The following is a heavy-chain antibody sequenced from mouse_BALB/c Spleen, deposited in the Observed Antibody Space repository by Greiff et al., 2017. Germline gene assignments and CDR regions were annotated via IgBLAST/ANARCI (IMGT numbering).Heavy chain of an antibody. CDR1: GFTFSSYA. Sequence: DVKLVESGGGLVKPGGSLKLSCAASGFTFSSYAMSWVRQSPEKRLEWVAEISSGGSYTYYPDTVTGRFTISRDNAKNTLYLEMSSLRSEDTAMYYCARAPFYYDYDGFAYWGQGTLVTVSA. CDR3: ARAPFYYDYDGFAY. V-gene: IGHV5-9-4*01. CDR2: ISSGGSYT. D-gene: IGHD2-4*01. J-gene: IGHJ3*01.